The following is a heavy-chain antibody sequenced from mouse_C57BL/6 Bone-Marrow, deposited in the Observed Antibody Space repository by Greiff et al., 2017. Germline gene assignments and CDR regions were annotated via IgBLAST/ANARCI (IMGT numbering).Heavy chain of an antibody. CDR1: GFTFTSYV. V-gene: IGHV5-6*01. CDR2: ISSGGSYT. D-gene: IGHD2-14*01. Sequence: EVKVVESGGDLVRPGGSLKLSCAASGFTFTSYVMSWVRQTPDKRLEWVATISSGGSYTYYPDSVKGRLTISRDNAKNTLYLQMSSLKSEDTAMYYCARQGVQRRPYFAYWGQGTTLTVSS. J-gene: IGHJ2*01. CDR3: ARQGVQRRPYFAY.